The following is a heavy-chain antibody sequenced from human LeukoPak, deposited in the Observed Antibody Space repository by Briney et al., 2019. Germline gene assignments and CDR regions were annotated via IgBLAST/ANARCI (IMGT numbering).Heavy chain of an antibody. D-gene: IGHD3-3*01. J-gene: IGHJ4*02. Sequence: SETLSLTRTVSGGSISSYYWSWIRQPPGKGLEWIGSIYHSGSTYYNPSLKSRVTISVDTSKNQFSLKLSPVTAADTAVYYCARHGRITIFPDYWGQGTLVTVSS. CDR3: ARHGRITIFPDY. V-gene: IGHV4-59*08. CDR1: GGSISSYY. CDR2: IYHSGST.